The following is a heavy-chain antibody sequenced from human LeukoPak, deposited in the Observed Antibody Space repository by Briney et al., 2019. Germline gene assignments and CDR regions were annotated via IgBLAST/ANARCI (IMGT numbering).Heavy chain of an antibody. V-gene: IGHV4-31*01. CDR2: IYYNGNT. D-gene: IGHD3-22*01. CDR3: ARAYDSSGYYYYYYFDY. J-gene: IGHJ4*02. CDR1: GDSIGSGAYY. Sequence: SETLSLTCTVSGDSIGSGAYYWSWIRQHPGRGLEWIGFIYYNGNTYYNPCLKSPATTSVDTSKNQFSLKLTSVTAADTAVYCCARAYDSSGYYYYYYFDYWGPGTTVTVSP.